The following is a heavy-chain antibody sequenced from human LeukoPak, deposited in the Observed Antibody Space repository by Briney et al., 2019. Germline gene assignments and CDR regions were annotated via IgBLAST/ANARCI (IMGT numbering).Heavy chain of an antibody. Sequence: TSETLSLTCTVSGGSISSYYWSWIRQPPGKGLEWIGYTYYSGSTNYNPSLKSRVTISVDTSKNQFSLKLSSVTAADTAVYYCARGTEYFQHWGQGTLVTVSS. J-gene: IGHJ1*01. V-gene: IGHV4-59*01. CDR1: GGSISSYY. CDR2: TYYSGST. CDR3: ARGTEYFQH.